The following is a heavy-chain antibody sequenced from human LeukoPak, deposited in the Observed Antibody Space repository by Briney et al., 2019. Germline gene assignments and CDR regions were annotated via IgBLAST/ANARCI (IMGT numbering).Heavy chain of an antibody. CDR1: GFTFTDSA. J-gene: IGHJ4*02. V-gene: IGHV3-21*01. D-gene: IGHD4-17*01. CDR2: INNIATHS. CDR3: ARDPTRYLRYGYFDY. Sequence: GEPLRLSCAGSGFTFTDSAINWVRQAPGKGLEWVSSINNIATHSYYAASVKGRFSISRDDAKNSVYLQMHSLRAEDTAIYYCARDPTRYLRYGYFDYWGQGAQVTVSS.